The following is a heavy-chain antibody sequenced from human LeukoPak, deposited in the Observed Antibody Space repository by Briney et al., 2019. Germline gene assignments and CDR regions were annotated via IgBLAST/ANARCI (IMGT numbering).Heavy chain of an antibody. Sequence: GGSLRLSCAASGFTFSAYWMSWVRQAPGKGLEWVANIQQDGSDKYYVDSVKGRFTISRDNAKNSLYLQMNSLRAEDTAVYYCAREYDFWSGSLEGFDYWGQGTLVTVSS. V-gene: IGHV3-7*01. CDR3: AREYDFWSGSLEGFDY. D-gene: IGHD3-3*01. J-gene: IGHJ4*02. CDR1: GFTFSAYW. CDR2: IQQDGSDK.